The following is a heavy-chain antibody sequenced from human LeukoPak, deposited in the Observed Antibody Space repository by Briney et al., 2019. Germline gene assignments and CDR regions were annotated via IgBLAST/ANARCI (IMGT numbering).Heavy chain of an antibody. V-gene: IGHV4-59*01. J-gene: IGHJ3*02. CDR2: MHNSGNS. D-gene: IGHD5-12*01. CDR1: GASTSHFY. CDR3: ARSAEWLRNAFDI. Sequence: SETLSLTCTVSGASTSHFYWNWIRQPPGKGLEWIGYMHNSGNSKHSPSLKSRVTISIDTSKNQFSLQLTPVTAADTAMYFCARSAEWLRNAFDIWGQGTLVIVSS.